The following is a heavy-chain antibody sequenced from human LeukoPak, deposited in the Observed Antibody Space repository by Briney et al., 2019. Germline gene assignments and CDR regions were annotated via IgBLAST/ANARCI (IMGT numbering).Heavy chain of an antibody. Sequence: GASVKVSCKASGYTFTGYYMHWVRQAPGQGLEWMGWINPNSGGTNYAQKFQGRVTMTRDTSISTAYMELSRLRSDDTAVYYCARGLRGSSSSGRYYYYYMDVWGKGTTVTVSS. V-gene: IGHV1-2*02. J-gene: IGHJ6*03. CDR2: INPNSGGT. CDR1: GYTFTGYY. D-gene: IGHD6-6*01. CDR3: ARGLRGSSSSGRYYYYYMDV.